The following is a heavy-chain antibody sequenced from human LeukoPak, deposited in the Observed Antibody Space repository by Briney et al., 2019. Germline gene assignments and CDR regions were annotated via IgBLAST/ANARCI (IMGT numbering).Heavy chain of an antibody. J-gene: IGHJ4*02. V-gene: IGHV1-8*01. D-gene: IGHD6-19*01. CDR2: MNPNSGNT. CDR3: ARGLSQWLVRKPRTYYFDY. Sequence: ASVKVSCKASGYTFTSYDINWVRQATGQGLEWMGWMNPNSGNTGYAQKFQGRVTMTRNTSISTAYMELSSLRSEDTAVYYCARGLSQWLVRKPRTYYFDYWGQGTLVTVSS. CDR1: GYTFTSYD.